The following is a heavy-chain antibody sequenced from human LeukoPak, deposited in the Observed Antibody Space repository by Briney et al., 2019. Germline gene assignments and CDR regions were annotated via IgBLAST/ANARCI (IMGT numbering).Heavy chain of an antibody. V-gene: IGHV1-18*01. J-gene: IGHJ6*03. CDR3: ARYRSVGYSSSYYYMDV. D-gene: IGHD6-13*01. Sequence: ASVKVSCKASGYTFTSYGISWVRQAPGQGLEWMGWISAYNGNTNYAQKLQGRVTMTTDTSTSTAYMELRSLRSDDTAVYYCARYRSVGYSSSYYYMDVWGKGTTVTVSS. CDR2: ISAYNGNT. CDR1: GYTFTSYG.